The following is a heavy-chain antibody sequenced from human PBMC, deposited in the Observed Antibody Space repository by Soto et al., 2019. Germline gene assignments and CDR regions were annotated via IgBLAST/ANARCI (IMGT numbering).Heavy chain of an antibody. CDR2: ISAYNGNT. CDR1: GYTFTSYG. Sequence: ASVKVSCKASGYTFTSYGISWVRQAPGQGLEWMGWISAYNGNTNYAQKLQGRVTMTTDTSTSTAYMELRSLRSDDTAVYYCARDGPRFLEPDYYYYMDVWGKGTTVTVSS. V-gene: IGHV1-18*01. J-gene: IGHJ6*03. D-gene: IGHD3-3*01. CDR3: ARDGPRFLEPDYYYYMDV.